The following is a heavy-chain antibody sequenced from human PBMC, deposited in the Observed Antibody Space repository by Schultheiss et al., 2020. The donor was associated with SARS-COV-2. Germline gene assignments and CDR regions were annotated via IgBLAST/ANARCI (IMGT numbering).Heavy chain of an antibody. V-gene: IGHV4-59*10. Sequence: SETLSLTCAVYGGSFSGYYWGWIRQPAGKGLEWIGRIYTSGSTNYNPSLKSRVTMSVDTSKNQFSLKLSSVTAADTAVYYCARQEQQLVLGRFDPWGQGTLVTVSS. D-gene: IGHD6-13*01. J-gene: IGHJ5*02. CDR3: ARQEQQLVLGRFDP. CDR2: IYTSGST. CDR1: GGSFSGYY.